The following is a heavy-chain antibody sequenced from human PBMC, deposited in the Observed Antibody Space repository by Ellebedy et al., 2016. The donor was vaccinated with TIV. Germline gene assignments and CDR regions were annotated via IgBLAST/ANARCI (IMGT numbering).Heavy chain of an antibody. D-gene: IGHD4-17*01. CDR1: GLTFSDYG. J-gene: IGHJ6*02. V-gene: IGHV3-30*03. Sequence: GESLKISXAASGLTFSDYGMHWVRQAPGKGLEWVAVISYDGSNKYYADSVKGRFTISRDNSKNTLYLQMNSLRAEDTAVYYCARETVTTNYYGMDVWGQGTTVTVSS. CDR3: ARETVTTNYYGMDV. CDR2: ISYDGSNK.